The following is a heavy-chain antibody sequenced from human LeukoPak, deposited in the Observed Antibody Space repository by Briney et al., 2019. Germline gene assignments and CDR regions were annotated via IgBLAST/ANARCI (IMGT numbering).Heavy chain of an antibody. V-gene: IGHV4-39*07. CDR3: ARDLVAGGPLH. J-gene: IGHJ4*02. Sequence: SETLSLTCTVSGGSISSSSYYWGWIRQPPGKGLEWIGSIYYSGSTYYNPSLKSRVTISVDTSKNQFSLKLSSVTAADTAVYYCARDLVAGGPLHWGQGTLVTVSS. D-gene: IGHD6-19*01. CDR2: IYYSGST. CDR1: GGSISSSSYY.